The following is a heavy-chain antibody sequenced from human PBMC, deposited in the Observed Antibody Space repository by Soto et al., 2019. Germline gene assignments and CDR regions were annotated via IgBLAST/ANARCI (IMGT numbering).Heavy chain of an antibody. CDR2: IYYSGST. Sequence: PSETLSLTCTVSGGSISSYYWSWIRQPPGKGLEWIGYIYYSGSTNYNPSRKSRVTISVDTSKNQFSLKLSSVTAADTAVYYCARASYSSSWYVYWGQGTLVTVSS. J-gene: IGHJ4*02. CDR1: GGSISSYY. V-gene: IGHV4-59*01. D-gene: IGHD6-13*01. CDR3: ARASYSSSWYVY.